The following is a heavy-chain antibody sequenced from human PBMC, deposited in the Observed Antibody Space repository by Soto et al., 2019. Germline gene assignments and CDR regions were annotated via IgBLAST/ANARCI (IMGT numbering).Heavy chain of an antibody. Sequence: PGGSLRLSCAASGFTVSSNYMSWVRQAPGKGLEWVSVIYSGGSTYYADSVKGRFTISRDNSKNTLYLQMNSLRAEDTAVYYCARDLGPPFFWRAFDIWGQGKMLTVSS. J-gene: IGHJ3*02. CDR1: GFTVSSNY. CDR2: IYSGGST. D-gene: IGHD3-3*01. CDR3: ARDLGPPFFWRAFDI. V-gene: IGHV3-66*01.